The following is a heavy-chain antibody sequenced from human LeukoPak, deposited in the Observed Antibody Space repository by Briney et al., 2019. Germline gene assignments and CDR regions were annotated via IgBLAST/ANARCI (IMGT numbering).Heavy chain of an antibody. J-gene: IGHJ4*02. CDR3: ATDRGWFFDN. D-gene: IGHD2-15*01. V-gene: IGHV3-30*03. CDR1: GFTFSSSA. CDR2: ISHEGTEK. Sequence: PGGSLRLSCTASGFTFSSSAMHWVRQAPGTGLEWVAFISHEGTEKYFADSVKGRFTISRDNSKNTLYLQMNSLRGEDTAVYYCATDRGWFFDNWGQGTLVTVAS.